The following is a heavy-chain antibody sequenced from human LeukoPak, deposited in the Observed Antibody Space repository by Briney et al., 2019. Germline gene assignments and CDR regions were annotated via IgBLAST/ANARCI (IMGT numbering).Heavy chain of an antibody. CDR1: GGTFSSYA. Sequence: ASVKVSCKASGGTFSSYAISWVRRAPGQGLEWMGRIIPIFGIANYAQKFQGRVTITADKSTSTAYMELSSLRSEDTAVYYCARDSGYGSEINWFDPWGQGTLVTVSS. D-gene: IGHD3-10*01. CDR2: IIPIFGIA. CDR3: ARDSGYGSEINWFDP. V-gene: IGHV1-69*04. J-gene: IGHJ5*02.